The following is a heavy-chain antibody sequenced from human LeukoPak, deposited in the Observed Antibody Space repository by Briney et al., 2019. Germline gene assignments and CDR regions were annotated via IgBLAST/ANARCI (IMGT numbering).Heavy chain of an antibody. D-gene: IGHD1-26*01. Sequence: GGSLRLSCAASGFTFSSYEMNWGRQAPGKGLEWVSYISSSGSTIYYADSVKGRFTISRDNAKNSLYLQMNSLRAEDTAVYYCARIGLYSGSLDYWGQGTLVTVSS. J-gene: IGHJ4*02. CDR1: GFTFSSYE. CDR3: ARIGLYSGSLDY. CDR2: ISSSGSTI. V-gene: IGHV3-48*03.